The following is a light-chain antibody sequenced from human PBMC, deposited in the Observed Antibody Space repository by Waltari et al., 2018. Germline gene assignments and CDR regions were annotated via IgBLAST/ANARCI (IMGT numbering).Light chain of an antibody. V-gene: IGKV2-28*01. Sequence: DIVMTQSPLSLPVTPGAPASIPCRSSQSLLHSNGYNYFAWYLQKPGQSPQLLIYLGSNRASGVPDRFSGSGSGTDFTLKISRVEAEDVGVYYCMQALQTPRTFGQGTRLEIK. J-gene: IGKJ5*01. CDR3: MQALQTPRT. CDR1: QSLLHSNGYNY. CDR2: LGS.